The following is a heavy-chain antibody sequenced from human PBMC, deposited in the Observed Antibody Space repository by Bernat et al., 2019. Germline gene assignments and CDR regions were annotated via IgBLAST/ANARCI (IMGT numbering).Heavy chain of an antibody. J-gene: IGHJ3*02. V-gene: IGHV1-18*04. CDR3: ARDRVRIAATPTDAFDI. CDR2: ISAYNGNT. D-gene: IGHD2-15*01. CDR1: GYTFTSYG. Sequence: QVQLVQSGAEVKKPGASVKVSCKASGYTFTSYGISWVRQAPGQGLEWMGWISAYNGNTNYAQKLQGRVTMTTDTSTRTAYMELRSLRSDDTAVYYFARDRVRIAATPTDAFDIWGQGTMVTVSS.